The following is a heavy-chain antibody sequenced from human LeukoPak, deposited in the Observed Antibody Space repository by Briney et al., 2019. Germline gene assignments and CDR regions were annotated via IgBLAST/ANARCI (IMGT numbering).Heavy chain of an antibody. CDR1: GYTLTELS. CDR3: ATAIMITFGGVIANDY. J-gene: IGHJ4*02. D-gene: IGHD3-16*02. CDR2: FDPEDGET. V-gene: IGHV1-24*01. Sequence: GASVKVSCKVSGYTLTELSMHWVRQAPGKGLEWMGGFDPEDGETIYAQKFQGRVTMTEDTSTDTAYMELSSLGSEDTAVYYCATAIMITFGGVIANDYWGQGTLVTVSS.